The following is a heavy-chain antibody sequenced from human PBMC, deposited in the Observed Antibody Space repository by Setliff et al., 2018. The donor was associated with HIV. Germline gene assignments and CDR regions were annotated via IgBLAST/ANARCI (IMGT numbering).Heavy chain of an antibody. CDR1: GFTFSDYW. CDR2: IKQDGSEK. D-gene: IGHD2-2*01. Sequence: PGGSLRLSCAASGFTFSDYWMTWVRQAPGKGLEWVANIKQDGSEKYCADSVKGRFTISRDNAKNSLYLQMNSLGAEDTAVYYCARGRRVSSNYYYYYYMDVWGKGTTVTVSS. J-gene: IGHJ6*03. V-gene: IGHV3-7*03. CDR3: ARGRRVSSNYYYYYYMDV.